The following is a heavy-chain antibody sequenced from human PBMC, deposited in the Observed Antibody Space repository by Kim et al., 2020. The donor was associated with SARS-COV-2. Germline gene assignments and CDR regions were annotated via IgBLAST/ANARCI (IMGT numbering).Heavy chain of an antibody. CDR2: IYYSGST. Sequence: SETLSLTCTVSGGSISSSCYYWGWIRQTPGKGLEWFGSIYYSGSTYYNPSLKSRVTISVDTSKNQFSLKLSSVTAAATAVYYCARGGLVWGLRLGEIDYWGQGTLVTVSS. D-gene: IGHD3-16*01. J-gene: IGHJ4*02. V-gene: IGHV4-39*07. CDR1: GGSISSSCYY. CDR3: ARGGLVWGLRLGEIDY.